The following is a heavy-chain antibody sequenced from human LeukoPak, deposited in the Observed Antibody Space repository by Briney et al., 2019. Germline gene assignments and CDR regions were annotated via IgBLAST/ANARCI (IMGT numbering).Heavy chain of an antibody. CDR3: ARGGSGAWESFDY. J-gene: IGHJ4*02. V-gene: IGHV3-7*01. CDR1: GFTFSDYW. D-gene: IGHD2-15*01. Sequence: GGSLRFSCAASGFTFSDYWMSWVRQAPGMGLEWVANIKQDGSEKNYVDSVTGRFTISRDNAKNLLFLQMNSLRAEDTAVYYCARGGSGAWESFDYWGQGTLVTVSS. CDR2: IKQDGSEK.